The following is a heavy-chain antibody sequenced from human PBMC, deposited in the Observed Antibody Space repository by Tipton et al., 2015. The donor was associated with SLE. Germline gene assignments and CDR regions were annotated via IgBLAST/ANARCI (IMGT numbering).Heavy chain of an antibody. CDR3: ARVYGDYVGY. Sequence: TLSLTCAVYGGSFSGYYWSWIRQPPGKGLEWIGEINHSGSTNYNPSLKSRVTISVDTSKNQFSLKLSSVTAADTAVYYRARVYGDYVGYWGQGTLVTVSS. D-gene: IGHD4-17*01. CDR2: INHSGST. CDR1: GGSFSGYY. J-gene: IGHJ4*02. V-gene: IGHV4-34*01.